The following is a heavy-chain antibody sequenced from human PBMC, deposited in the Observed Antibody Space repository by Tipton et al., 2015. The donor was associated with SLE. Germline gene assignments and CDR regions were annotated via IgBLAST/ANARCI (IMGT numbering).Heavy chain of an antibody. V-gene: IGHV1-18*01. Sequence: QLVQSGAEVKKPGASVKVSCKASGYTFTTYGISWVRQAPGQGLEWMGWISTYNGNTNYAQKLQGRVTMTSDTSTSTAYMELRSLRSDDTAHYYCARVRVDTAMGVFDFWGQGTLVTVSS. CDR2: ISTYNGNT. CDR3: ARVRVDTAMGVFDF. J-gene: IGHJ4*02. D-gene: IGHD5-18*01. CDR1: GYTFTTYG.